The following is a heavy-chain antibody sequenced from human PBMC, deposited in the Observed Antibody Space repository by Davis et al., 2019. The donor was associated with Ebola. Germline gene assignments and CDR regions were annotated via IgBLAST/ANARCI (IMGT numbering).Heavy chain of an antibody. CDR3: TRGGYSYSL. Sequence: GESLKISCAASGFSFNYYWMHWVRQAPGMGLEWVGVIRTKAYGGTTEYAASVKGRFTISRDDSKSIAYLQVNSLKIEDTAVYYCTRGGYSYSLWGQGTLVTVSS. CDR2: IRTKAYGGTT. V-gene: IGHV3-49*02. CDR1: GFSFNYYW. J-gene: IGHJ4*02. D-gene: IGHD5-18*01.